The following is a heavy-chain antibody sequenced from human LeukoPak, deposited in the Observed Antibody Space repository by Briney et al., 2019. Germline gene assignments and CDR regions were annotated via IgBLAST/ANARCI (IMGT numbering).Heavy chain of an antibody. J-gene: IGHJ4*02. Sequence: GGSLRLSCAASGFTFSSYDMTWVRQAPGKGLKWVSAISSSGGNAYYADSGKGRFTISRDNSKNTLYLQMNSLRAEDTAVYYCADYGSGSYCFDYWGQGTLVTVSS. D-gene: IGHD3-10*01. CDR1: GFTFSSYD. CDR3: ADYGSGSYCFDY. V-gene: IGHV3-23*01. CDR2: ISSSGGNA.